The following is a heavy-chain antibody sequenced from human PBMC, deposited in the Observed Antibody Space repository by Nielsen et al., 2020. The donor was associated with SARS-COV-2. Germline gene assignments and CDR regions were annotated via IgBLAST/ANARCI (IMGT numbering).Heavy chain of an antibody. CDR2: ILHYGGNV. CDR3: ARDAYGDLIYGMDV. CDR1: GFSFMTSN. D-gene: IGHD4-17*01. V-gene: IGHV3-30*04. J-gene: IGHJ6*02. Sequence: GGSLRLSCTASGFSFMTSNMHWVRQAPGKGLEWVAAILHYGGNVYHADSVKGRFTISRDNSRNTLYLQMNTLRPEDTAVYSCARDAYGDLIYGMDVWGRGTTVTVSS.